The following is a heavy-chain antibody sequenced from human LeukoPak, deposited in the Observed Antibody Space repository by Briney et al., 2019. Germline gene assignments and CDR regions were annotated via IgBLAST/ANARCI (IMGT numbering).Heavy chain of an antibody. V-gene: IGHV3-23*01. CDR2: FSGSGGRT. CDR3: AKVTSSYNYFDY. Sequence: GGSLRLSCAASGFTFSSYAMSWVRQAPGKGLEWVSTFSGSGGRTLYADPVKGRFVISRDNSKNTLYLQMNSLRAEDTAVYYCAKVTSSYNYFDYWGQGAPVTVSS. J-gene: IGHJ4*02. CDR1: GFTFSSYA. D-gene: IGHD2-2*01.